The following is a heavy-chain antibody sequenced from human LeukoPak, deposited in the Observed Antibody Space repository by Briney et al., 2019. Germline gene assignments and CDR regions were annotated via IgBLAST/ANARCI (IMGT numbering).Heavy chain of an antibody. CDR1: GDSISTSKSY. CDR2: NTGNT. V-gene: IGHV4-39*01. Sequence: PSDTLSLTCAVSGDSISTSKSYWGWIRQPPLKGLEWIGSNTGNTYYNASLKSRVTISVDTSKNQFSLSLTSVTAADTAVYYCARLGLGNEYGSVYRPTHFQHWGQGTLVTVSS. D-gene: IGHD3/OR15-3a*01. J-gene: IGHJ1*01. CDR3: ARLGLGNEYGSVYRPTHFQH.